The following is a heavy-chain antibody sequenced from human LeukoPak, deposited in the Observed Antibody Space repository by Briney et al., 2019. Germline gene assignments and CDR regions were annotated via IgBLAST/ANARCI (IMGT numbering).Heavy chain of an antibody. V-gene: IGHV4-39*07. Sequence: SETLSLTCTVSGGSISSSSYYWGWIRQPRGKGLEWIGRIYISGSTNYNPSLKSRVTMSIDTSKNQFSLKLSSVTAADTAVYYCARAGDGSGSYDNADYDYWGQGTLVTVSS. J-gene: IGHJ4*02. CDR1: GGSISSSSYY. D-gene: IGHD3-10*01. CDR3: ARAGDGSGSYDNADYDY. CDR2: IYISGST.